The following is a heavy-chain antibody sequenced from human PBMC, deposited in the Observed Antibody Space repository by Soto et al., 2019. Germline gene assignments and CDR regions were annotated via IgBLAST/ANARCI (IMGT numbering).Heavy chain of an antibody. CDR2: SYYSGYYSGST. J-gene: IGHJ6*02. Sequence: SETLSLTCTVSGNSVTSDRYFWSWIRQPPGKGLEGIGNSYYSGYYSGSTNHNPSRKSRVTVSVDTSKNQFSLKLRSVTTADTAVYYCARDYKRENCGSVRCNSLDVWGQGTTVTSP. CDR3: ARDYKRENCGSVRCNSLDV. V-gene: IGHV4-61*01. CDR1: GNSVTSDRYF. D-gene: IGHD2-21*01.